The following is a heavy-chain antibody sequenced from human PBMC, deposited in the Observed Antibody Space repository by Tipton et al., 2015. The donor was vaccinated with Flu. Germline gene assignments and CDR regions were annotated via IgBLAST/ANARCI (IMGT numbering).Heavy chain of an antibody. J-gene: IGHJ4*02. V-gene: IGHV4-38-2*01. CDR1: GYSISSGYY. CDR3: ARADNSGYYGWPYYFDY. CDR2: IYHSGST. Sequence: TLSLTCAVSGYSISSGYYWGWIRQPPGKGLEWIGSIYHSGSTYYNPSLKSRVTISVDTSKNQFSLKLSSVTAADTAVYYCARADNSGYYGWPYYFDYWGQGTLVTVSS. D-gene: IGHD3-22*01.